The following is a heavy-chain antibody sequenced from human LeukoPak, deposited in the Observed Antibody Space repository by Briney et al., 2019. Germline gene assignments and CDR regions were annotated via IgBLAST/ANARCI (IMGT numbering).Heavy chain of an antibody. J-gene: IGHJ3*02. V-gene: IGHV3-23*01. CDR3: AKDSRSIKPRTFDI. Sequence: TGGSLRLSCAASVFTFSSYAMSWVRQPPGKGLEWVSAISGSGGSTYYADSLKGRFTISRDNSKNTLYLQMNSLRAEDTAVYYCAKDSRSIKPRTFDIWGQGTMVTVSS. CDR2: ISGSGGST. D-gene: IGHD5-12*01. CDR1: VFTFSSYA.